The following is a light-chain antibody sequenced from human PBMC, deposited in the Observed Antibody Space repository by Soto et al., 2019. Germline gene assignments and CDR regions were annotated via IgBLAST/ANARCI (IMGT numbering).Light chain of an antibody. CDR2: DAS. CDR1: QIISDW. CDR3: QQYKSFWT. J-gene: IGKJ1*01. V-gene: IGKV1-5*01. Sequence: DIQMTQSPSTLSASVGYRFTITCRASQIISDWLAWFQLKPGKAPKLLIYDASFLESGVPSMFSGSGSGTEFTLTISSLQPEDFATYYCQQYKSFWTFGQGTTGDIK.